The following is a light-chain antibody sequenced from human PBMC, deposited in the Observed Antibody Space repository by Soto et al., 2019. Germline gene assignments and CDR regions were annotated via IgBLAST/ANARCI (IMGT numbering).Light chain of an antibody. CDR3: MQATHIPWT. CDR2: KVS. V-gene: IGKV2-24*01. Sequence: DIVMTQTPLSSPVSLGQPASFSCRSSQSLVHSDGNTYKVSMRFSGVPDRFSGSGAGTDFTLKINRVDAEDVGVYYCMQATHIPWTFGQGTKVEIK. CDR1: QSLVHSDGNT. J-gene: IGKJ1*01.